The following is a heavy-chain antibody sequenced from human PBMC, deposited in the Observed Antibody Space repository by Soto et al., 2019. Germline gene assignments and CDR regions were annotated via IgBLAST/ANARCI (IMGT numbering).Heavy chain of an antibody. D-gene: IGHD6-19*01. V-gene: IGHV3-48*01. CDR1: GFSFSDSK. J-gene: IGHJ5*02. Sequence: EVQLVYSGGGLIQPGGSLRLTCAASGFSFSDSKMNWVRQVQGKGLQWRSFITARSSDVRYAESVEGRFAVSRDNAKNSLDLHMNSRGAEDTGVYYFASDGWLTATYPGGQGTLVTVSP. CDR3: ASDGWLTATYP. CDR2: ITARSSDV.